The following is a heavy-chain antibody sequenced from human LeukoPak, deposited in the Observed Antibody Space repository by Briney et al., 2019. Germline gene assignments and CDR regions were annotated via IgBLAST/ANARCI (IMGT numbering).Heavy chain of an antibody. CDR3: ARTSMHVYSGSYFDK. V-gene: IGHV4-4*07. Sequence: PSETLSLTCTVSGGSISSYYWSWIRQPAGKGLEWIGRIYTSGSTNYNPSLKSRVTMLVDTSKNEFSLRLSSLTAADTGVYYCARTSMHVYSGSYFDKWGQGTLVAVSS. J-gene: IGHJ4*02. CDR2: IYTSGST. CDR1: GGSISSYY. D-gene: IGHD1-26*01.